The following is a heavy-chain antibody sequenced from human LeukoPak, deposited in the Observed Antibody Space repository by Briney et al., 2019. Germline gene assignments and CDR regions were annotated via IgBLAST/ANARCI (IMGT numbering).Heavy chain of an antibody. CDR3: VGEGIVEPAATEGFDA. V-gene: IGHV3-21*06. J-gene: IGHJ5*02. CDR2: IGGTSRSI. Sequence: GGSLRLSCATSGFIFSRYSMNWVRQVPGKGLEWVSSIGGTSRSIYHADSVKGRFTISRDNAKNSLFLQINSLRGEDTAVYYCVGEGIVEPAATEGFDAWGQGTLVTVSS. CDR1: GFIFSRYS. D-gene: IGHD2-2*01.